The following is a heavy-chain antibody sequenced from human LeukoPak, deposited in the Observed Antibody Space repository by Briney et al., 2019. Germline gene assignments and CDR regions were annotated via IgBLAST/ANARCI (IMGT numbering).Heavy chain of an antibody. CDR3: ARDPDYGGYYYGMDV. CDR1: GFTFSSYS. J-gene: IGHJ6*02. D-gene: IGHD4-23*01. Sequence: PGGSLRLSCAASGFTFSSYSMNWVRQAPGKGLEWVSSISSSSSYIYYADSVKGRFTISRDNAKNSLYLQMNSLRAEDTAVYYCARDPDYGGYYYGMDVWGQGTTVTVSS. CDR2: ISSSSSYI. V-gene: IGHV3-21*01.